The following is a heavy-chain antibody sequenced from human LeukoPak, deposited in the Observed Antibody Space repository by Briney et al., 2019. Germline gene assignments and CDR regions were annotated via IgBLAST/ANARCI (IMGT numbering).Heavy chain of an antibody. D-gene: IGHD2-15*01. CDR1: GYSISSGYY. Sequence: PSETLSLTCTVSGYSISSGYYWGWIRQPPGKGPEWIGSIYHSGSTYYNPSLKSRVTISVDTSKNQFSLKLSSVTAADTAVYYCARDLFISEDIVVVVAATQKDYWGQGTLVTVSS. CDR3: ARDLFISEDIVVVVAATQKDY. V-gene: IGHV4-38-2*02. CDR2: IYHSGST. J-gene: IGHJ4*02.